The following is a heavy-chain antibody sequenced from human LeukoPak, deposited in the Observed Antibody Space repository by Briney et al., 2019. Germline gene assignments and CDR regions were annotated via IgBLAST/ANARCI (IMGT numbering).Heavy chain of an antibody. Sequence: PGGSLRLYCAASGFTFSSYSMNWARQAPGKGLEWVSSISSSSSYIYYADSVKGRFTISRDNAKNSLYLQMNSLRAEDTAVYYCARARSGHAFDIWGQGTMVTVSS. CDR1: GFTFSSYS. D-gene: IGHD3-3*01. J-gene: IGHJ3*02. CDR2: ISSSSSYI. V-gene: IGHV3-21*01. CDR3: ARARSGHAFDI.